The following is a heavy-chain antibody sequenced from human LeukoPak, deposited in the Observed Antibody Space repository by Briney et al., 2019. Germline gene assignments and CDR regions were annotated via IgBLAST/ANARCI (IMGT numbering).Heavy chain of an antibody. D-gene: IGHD3-10*01. Sequence: PGGSLRLSCAASGFTFSSYAMGWVRQAPGRGLEWVSGIGRSGSETYYADSVKGRFTISRDNAKNSLYLQMNSPRADDTAVYYCARFAAGGSYYYYMDVWGKGTTVTVSS. CDR3: ARFAAGGSYYYYMDV. CDR2: IGRSGSET. V-gene: IGHV3-23*01. J-gene: IGHJ6*03. CDR1: GFTFSSYA.